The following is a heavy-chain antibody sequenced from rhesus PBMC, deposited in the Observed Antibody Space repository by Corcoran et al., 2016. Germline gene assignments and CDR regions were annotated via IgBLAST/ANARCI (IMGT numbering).Heavy chain of an antibody. Sequence: QVQLQASGPGLVKLSETLSLTCAVSGYSTSNGYGWCRVRRPPGEGLEWIGYIGGMSDRTKYNPSLKSRVTISKDTSKNQFSLKLSSVTAADTAVYYCARERDYGTYGFDYWGQGVLVTVSS. CDR1: GYSTSNGYG. CDR3: ARERDYGTYGFDY. D-gene: IGHD4-17*01. J-gene: IGHJ4*01. V-gene: IGHV4-127*01. CDR2: IGGMSDRT.